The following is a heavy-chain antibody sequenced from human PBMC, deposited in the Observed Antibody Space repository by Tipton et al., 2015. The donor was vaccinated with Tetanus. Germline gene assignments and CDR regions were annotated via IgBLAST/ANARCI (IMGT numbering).Heavy chain of an antibody. Sequence: QVQLVQSGAEVKKPGASVKVSCKASGYTFTGYYMHWVRQAPGQGLEWMGWINPNSGGTNYAQKFQGRVTMTTDTSTSTAYMELRSLRSDDTAVYYCARDRVVVTATPLNYWGQGTLVTVSS. V-gene: IGHV1-2*02. CDR1: GYTFTGYY. D-gene: IGHD2-21*02. CDR3: ARDRVVVTATPLNY. J-gene: IGHJ4*02. CDR2: INPNSGGT.